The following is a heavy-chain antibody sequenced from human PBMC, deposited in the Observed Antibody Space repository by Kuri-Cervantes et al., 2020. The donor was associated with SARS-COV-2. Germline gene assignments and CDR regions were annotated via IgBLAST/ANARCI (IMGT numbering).Heavy chain of an antibody. D-gene: IGHD4-23*01. Sequence: GESLKISCAASGFTFSSYGMHWVRQAPGKGLEWVAVISYDGSNKYYADSVKGRFTISRDNSKNTLYLQMNSLRAEDTAVYYCARAGGGNSDAFDIWGQGTMVTVSS. CDR1: GFTFSSYG. CDR3: ARAGGGNSDAFDI. CDR2: ISYDGSNK. V-gene: IGHV3-30*19. J-gene: IGHJ3*02.